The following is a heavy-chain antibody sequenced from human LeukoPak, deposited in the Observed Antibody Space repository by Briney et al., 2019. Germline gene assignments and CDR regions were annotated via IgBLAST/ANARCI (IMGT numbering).Heavy chain of an antibody. CDR2: ISYDGSNK. Sequence: GGSLRLSCAASGFTFSSYAMHWVRQAPGKGLEWVAVISYDGSNKYYADSVKGRFTISRDNSKNTLYLQMNSLRAEDTAVYYCARDGYYYGSVITSPLYYFDYWGQGTLVTVSS. CDR1: GFTFSSYA. J-gene: IGHJ4*02. CDR3: ARDGYYYGSVITSPLYYFDY. V-gene: IGHV3-30-3*01. D-gene: IGHD3-10*01.